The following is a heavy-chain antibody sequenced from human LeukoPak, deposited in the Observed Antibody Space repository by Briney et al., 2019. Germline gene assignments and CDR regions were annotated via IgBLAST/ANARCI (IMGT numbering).Heavy chain of an antibody. CDR1: GFTFSSYS. CDR3: ARPRSSGYYWYFDY. Sequence: GGSLRLSCAASGFTFSSYSMNWVRQAPGKGLEWVPYISSSSSTIYYADSVKGRFTISRDNAKNSLYLQMNSLRAEDTAVYYCARPRSSGYYWYFDYWGQGTLVTVSS. J-gene: IGHJ4*02. V-gene: IGHV3-48*01. D-gene: IGHD3-22*01. CDR2: ISSSSSTI.